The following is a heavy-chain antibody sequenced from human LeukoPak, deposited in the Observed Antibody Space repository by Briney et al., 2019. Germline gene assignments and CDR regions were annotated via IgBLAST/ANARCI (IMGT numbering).Heavy chain of an antibody. D-gene: IGHD6-13*01. Sequence: SETLSLTCTVSGGSVSSGSYSWTWIRQPPGEGLEWIGYIYYSGSTNYNPSLKSRVTISVDTSKNQFSLKLSSVTAADTAVYFCARRGYSTCWFDPWGRGTLVTVSS. V-gene: IGHV4-61*01. CDR3: ARRGYSTCWFDP. J-gene: IGHJ5*02. CDR2: IYYSGST. CDR1: GGSVSSGSYS.